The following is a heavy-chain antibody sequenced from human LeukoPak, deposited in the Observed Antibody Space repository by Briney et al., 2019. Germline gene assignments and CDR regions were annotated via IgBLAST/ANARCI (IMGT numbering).Heavy chain of an antibody. CDR1: GGSISSSSYY. Sequence: SETLSLTCTVSGGSISSSSYYWGWIRQPPGKGLEWIGSIYYSGSTYYNPSLKSRVTISVDTSKNQFSLKLSSVTAADTAVYYCARDRGELLNWGQGTLVTVSS. CDR2: IYYSGST. V-gene: IGHV4-39*02. CDR3: ARDRGELLN. J-gene: IGHJ4*02. D-gene: IGHD3-10*01.